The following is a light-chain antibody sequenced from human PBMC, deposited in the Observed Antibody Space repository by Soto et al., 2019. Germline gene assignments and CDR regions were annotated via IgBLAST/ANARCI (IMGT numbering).Light chain of an antibody. J-gene: IGKJ5*01. V-gene: IGKV3-20*01. CDR3: QQYGRSPPIT. CDR2: GVS. Sequence: EIVFTQSPGTLSLSPGERATLSCSASQSVDSNYLAWLQQKPGQVPRLLIYGVSSRATDIPDRFSGSGSGTDFTLTINSLEPEDFAVYYCQQYGRSPPITFGQGTRLEIK. CDR1: QSVDSNY.